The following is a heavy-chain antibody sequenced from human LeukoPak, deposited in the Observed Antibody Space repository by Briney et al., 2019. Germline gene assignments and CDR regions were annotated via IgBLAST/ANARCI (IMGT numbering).Heavy chain of an antibody. CDR3: VRFYFDSSGQNSRAY. J-gene: IGHJ4*02. CDR2: IYSTGGI. D-gene: IGHD3-22*01. V-gene: IGHV3-66*01. CDR1: GFTVSNNY. Sequence: PGGSLRLSCAVSGFTVSNNYMSWVRQAPGKGLEWVSVIYSTGGIHYADSVKGRFTISRDSSKNTLFLQMSNLRAEDTAVYYCVRFYFDSSGQNSRAYWGQGTQVTVSA.